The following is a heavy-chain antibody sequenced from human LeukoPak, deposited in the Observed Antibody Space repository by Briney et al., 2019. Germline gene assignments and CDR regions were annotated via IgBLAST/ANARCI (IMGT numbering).Heavy chain of an antibody. D-gene: IGHD3-22*01. CDR1: GGSISSGDYY. CDR3: AREGGYYDSSGYYLLYFDY. V-gene: IGHV4-30-4*01. J-gene: IGHJ4*02. Sequence: SENLSLTCTVSGGSISSGDYYWSWIRQPPGKGLEWIGYIYYSGSTHYNPSLKSRVTISVDTSKNQFSLKLSSVTAADTAVYYCAREGGYYDSSGYYLLYFDYWGQGTLVTVSS. CDR2: IYYSGST.